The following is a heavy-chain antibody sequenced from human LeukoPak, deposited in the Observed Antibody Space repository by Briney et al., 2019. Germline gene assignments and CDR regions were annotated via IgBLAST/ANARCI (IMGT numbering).Heavy chain of an antibody. J-gene: IGHJ4*02. Sequence: GGSLRLSCAASGFTFSSYWMSWVRQAPGKGLEWVANIKQDGSEKYYVDSVKGRFTISRDNAKNSLYLQMNSLRAEDTALYYCAKDMGYSSGWSFDYWGQGTLVTVSS. CDR1: GFTFSSYW. D-gene: IGHD6-19*01. V-gene: IGHV3-7*03. CDR2: IKQDGSEK. CDR3: AKDMGYSSGWSFDY.